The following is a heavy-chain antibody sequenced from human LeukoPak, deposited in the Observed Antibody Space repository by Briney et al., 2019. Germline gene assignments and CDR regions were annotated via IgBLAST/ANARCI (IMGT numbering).Heavy chain of an antibody. Sequence: GGSLRLSCAASGFTFSSHWMHWVRQAPGKGLEWVAAISGSGGSTYYADSVKGRFTISRDNSKNTLYLQMNSLRAEDTAVYYCAVAARNWFDPWGQGTLVTVSS. CDR2: ISGSGGST. CDR1: GFTFSSHW. V-gene: IGHV3-23*01. D-gene: IGHD6-6*01. J-gene: IGHJ5*02. CDR3: AVAARNWFDP.